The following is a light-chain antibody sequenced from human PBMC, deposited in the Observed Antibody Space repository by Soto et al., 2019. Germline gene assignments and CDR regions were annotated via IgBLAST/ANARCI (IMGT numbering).Light chain of an antibody. V-gene: IGKV1-39*01. J-gene: IGKJ1*01. Sequence: DIQMTQSPSSLSASVGDRVNISCRASQSISSYLNWYQQKPGKAPKLLIYAASSLQSGVPSRFSGSGSGTDFTLTISILQPEDFATYYCPQSYSTPPTFGQGTKVEIK. CDR2: AAS. CDR1: QSISSY. CDR3: PQSYSTPPT.